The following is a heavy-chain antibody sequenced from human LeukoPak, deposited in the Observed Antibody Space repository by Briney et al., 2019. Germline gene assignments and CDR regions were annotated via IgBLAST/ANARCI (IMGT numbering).Heavy chain of an antibody. Sequence: GESLKISCKGSGYSFTSYWIDWVRQMPGKGLEWMGIIYPGDSDTRYSPSFQGQVTISADKSISTAYLQWSSLKASDTAMYYCARQNDILTGYSDYWGQGTLVTVSS. V-gene: IGHV5-51*01. CDR1: GYSFTSYW. D-gene: IGHD3-9*01. J-gene: IGHJ4*02. CDR2: IYPGDSDT. CDR3: ARQNDILTGYSDY.